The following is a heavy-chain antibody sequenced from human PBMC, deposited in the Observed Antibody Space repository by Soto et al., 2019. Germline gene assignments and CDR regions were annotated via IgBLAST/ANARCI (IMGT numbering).Heavy chain of an antibody. D-gene: IGHD4-17*01. Sequence: QVQLVESGGGVVQPGRSLRLSCAASGFSFSSYGMHWVRQAPGKGLEWVAVILDDGSDKDYTDAVKGRFTISRDNSKNTLYLEMNSLRAEDTAVYYCARDDDYGDNGLDYRGQGTLVTVSS. J-gene: IGHJ4*02. CDR1: GFSFSSYG. V-gene: IGHV3-33*01. CDR2: ILDDGSDK. CDR3: ARDDDYGDNGLDY.